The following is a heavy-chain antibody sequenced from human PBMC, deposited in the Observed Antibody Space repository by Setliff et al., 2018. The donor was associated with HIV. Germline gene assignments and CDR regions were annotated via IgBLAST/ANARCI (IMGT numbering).Heavy chain of an antibody. V-gene: IGHV4-34*01. CDR2: VNRDGGA. CDR1: GGSLTGYF. J-gene: IGHJ6*02. D-gene: IGHD6-19*01. Sequence: PSETLSLTCAVYGGSLTGYFWTWTRQSPGKGLEWVGQVNRDGGAHYNPSLRSRVTISVDTSKNQFSLNLSSVTAADTAVYYCARQFTVQWLVSTYGMDVWGQGTTVTVS. CDR3: ARQFTVQWLVSTYGMDV.